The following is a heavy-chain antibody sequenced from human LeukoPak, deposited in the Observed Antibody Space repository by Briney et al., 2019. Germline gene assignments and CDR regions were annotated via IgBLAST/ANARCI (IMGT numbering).Heavy chain of an antibody. D-gene: IGHD3-22*01. Sequence: NPSETLSLTCTVSGGSISSYYWSWIRQPPGKGLEWIGYIYYSGSTNYNPSLKSRVTISVDTSKNQFSLKLSSVTAADTAVYYCARDLGYYDSSGYYHYFDYWGQGTLVTVSS. V-gene: IGHV4-59*01. J-gene: IGHJ4*02. CDR1: GGSISSYY. CDR3: ARDLGYYDSSGYYHYFDY. CDR2: IYYSGST.